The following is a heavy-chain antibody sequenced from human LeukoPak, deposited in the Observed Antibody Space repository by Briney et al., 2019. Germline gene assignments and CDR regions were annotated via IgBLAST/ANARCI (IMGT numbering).Heavy chain of an antibody. CDR2: ISGSGGST. CDR1: GFTFSSYA. CDR3: ANPPPTGIVATIVNYYGMDV. V-gene: IGHV3-23*01. Sequence: GGSLRLSCAASGFTFSSYAMSWVRQAPGKGLEWVSSISGSGGSTYYADSVKGRFTISRDNSKNTLYLQMNSLRAEDTAVYYCANPPPTGIVATIVNYYGMDVWGQGTTVTVSS. D-gene: IGHD5-12*01. J-gene: IGHJ6*02.